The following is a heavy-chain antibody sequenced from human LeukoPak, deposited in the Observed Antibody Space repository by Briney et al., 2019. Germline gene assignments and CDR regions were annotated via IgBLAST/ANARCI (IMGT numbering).Heavy chain of an antibody. CDR3: ARDGYCGGDCYSY. J-gene: IGHJ4*02. D-gene: IGHD2-21*02. CDR2: VNPSGGST. Sequence: GASVKVSCKASSYTFTNYAFTWVRQAPGQGLEWMGIVNPSGGSTSYAQKFQGRVTMTRDMSTSTVYMELSSLRSEDTAVYYCARDGYCGGDCYSYWGQGTLVTVSS. CDR1: SYTFTNYA. V-gene: IGHV1-46*01.